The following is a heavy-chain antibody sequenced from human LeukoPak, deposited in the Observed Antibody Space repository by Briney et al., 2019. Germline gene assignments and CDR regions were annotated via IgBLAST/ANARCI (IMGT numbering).Heavy chain of an antibody. CDR2: IYYNGNT. CDR1: GASISSSY. J-gene: IGHJ3*02. D-gene: IGHD3-22*01. Sequence: SETLSLTCTVSGASISSSYWSWIRQPPGKRLEWIGYIYYNGNTNSNPSLKSRVTISADTSKNQFSLKLSSVTAADTATYYCVRGNYDNRGYSNAFDIWGQGTMVTVSS. V-gene: IGHV4-59*01. CDR3: VRGNYDNRGYSNAFDI.